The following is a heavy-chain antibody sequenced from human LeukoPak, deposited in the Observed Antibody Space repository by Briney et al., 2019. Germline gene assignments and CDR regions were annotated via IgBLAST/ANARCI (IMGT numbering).Heavy chain of an antibody. Sequence: GASVKVSCKASGGTFSSYAISWVRQAPGQGLEWMGGIIPIFGTANYAQKFQGRVTITADESTSTAYMEPSSLRSEDTAVYYCARGRKLVPAAYYYYYGMDVWGQGTTVTVSS. CDR1: GGTFSSYA. V-gene: IGHV1-69*13. J-gene: IGHJ6*02. CDR3: ARGRKLVPAAYYYYYGMDV. CDR2: IIPIFGTA. D-gene: IGHD2-2*01.